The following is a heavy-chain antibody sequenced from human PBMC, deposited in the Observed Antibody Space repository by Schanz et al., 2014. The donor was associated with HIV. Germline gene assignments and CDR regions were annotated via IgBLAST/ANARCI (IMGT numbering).Heavy chain of an antibody. CDR3: VRENNPRATRAFDI. D-gene: IGHD1-20*01. CDR1: GFTFDDYA. J-gene: IGHJ3*02. V-gene: IGHV3-9*01. Sequence: EVQLVESGGGLVQPGRSLRLSCAASGFTFDDYAMYWVRQAPGKGLEWVSGISWNSGSINYADSVKGRFTISRDNAKNSLSLQMNSLRVEDTAVYYCVRENNPRATRAFDIWGQGTVVTVSS. CDR2: ISWNSGSI.